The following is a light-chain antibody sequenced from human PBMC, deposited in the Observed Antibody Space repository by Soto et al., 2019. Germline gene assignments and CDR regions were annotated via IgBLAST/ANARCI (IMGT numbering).Light chain of an antibody. CDR1: QSVSSSY. CDR2: GAS. CDR3: QQYGSSPKT. V-gene: IGKV3-20*01. J-gene: IGKJ1*01. Sequence: ESVFTQSPGTLSLSPGERATLSCGTSQSVSSSYLAWYQQKPGQAPRLLIYGASNRATGIPDRFSGSDSGADFTLIINRLEPEDSAVYYCQQYGSSPKTFGQGTKVDIK.